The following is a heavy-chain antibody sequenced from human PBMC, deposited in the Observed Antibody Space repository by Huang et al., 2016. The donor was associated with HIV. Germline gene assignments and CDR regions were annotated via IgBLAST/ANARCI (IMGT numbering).Heavy chain of an antibody. D-gene: IGHD3-22*01. CDR3: ARGFYYDSSGSYQYYFDY. Sequence: QVQLVQSGPEVKKPGASVKVSCKASGYTFSNYGITWVRQAPGQGLEWMGWISVNNGKTNDAQKFQGRVTMTTDPATSTAYMDLRSLRSDDTALYYCARGFYYDSSGSYQYYFDYWGQGALVTVSS. V-gene: IGHV1-18*04. CDR1: GYTFSNYG. J-gene: IGHJ4*02. CDR2: ISVNNGKT.